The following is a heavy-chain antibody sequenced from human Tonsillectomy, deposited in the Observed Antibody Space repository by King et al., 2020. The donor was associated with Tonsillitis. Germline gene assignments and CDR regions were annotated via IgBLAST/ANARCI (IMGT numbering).Heavy chain of an antibody. CDR1: GFTFSDYY. V-gene: IGHV3-11*01. CDR3: ASPGTTLVTY. Sequence: QLVQSGGDLVKPGGSLRLSCAASGFTFSDYYMSWIRQAPGKGVEWVSYISRCGDIIYYADSVKGRFTISRDNAKNSLYLQMNSLRAEDTAVYYCASPGTTLVTYWGQGTLVTVSS. D-gene: IGHD4-23*01. J-gene: IGHJ4*02. CDR2: ISRCGDII.